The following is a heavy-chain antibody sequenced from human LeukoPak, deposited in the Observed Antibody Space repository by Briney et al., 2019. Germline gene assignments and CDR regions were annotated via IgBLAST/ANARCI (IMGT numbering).Heavy chain of an antibody. V-gene: IGHV3-53*01. J-gene: IGHJ4*02. CDR3: ARDVGGDFAY. CDR1: GFTVSSNC. CDR2: IYSGGDT. D-gene: IGHD3-16*01. Sequence: PGGSLRLSCAASGFTVSSNCMSWVRQAPGKGLEWVSVIYSGGDTYYADSVKGRFTIFKDNSKNTVYLQMNSLRAEDTAMYYCARDVGGDFAYWGQGTLVTVSS.